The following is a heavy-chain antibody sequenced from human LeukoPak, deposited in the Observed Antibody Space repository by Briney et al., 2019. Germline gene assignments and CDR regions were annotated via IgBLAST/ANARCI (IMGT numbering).Heavy chain of an antibody. Sequence: GGSLRLSCAASGFTFSSYEMNWVRQAPGKGLEWVSYISSSSSYTNYADSLKGRFTISRDNAKNSLYLQMNSLRAEDTAVYYCASSREDSDFDYWGQGTLVTVSS. CDR1: GFTFSSYE. CDR3: ASSREDSDFDY. D-gene: IGHD2-15*01. J-gene: IGHJ4*02. CDR2: ISSSSSYT. V-gene: IGHV3-48*03.